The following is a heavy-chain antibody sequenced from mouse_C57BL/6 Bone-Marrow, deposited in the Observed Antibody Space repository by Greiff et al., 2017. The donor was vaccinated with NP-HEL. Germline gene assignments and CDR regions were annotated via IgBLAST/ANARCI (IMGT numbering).Heavy chain of an antibody. CDR1: GFTFTDYY. Sequence: EVQLVESGGGLVQPGGSLSLSCAASGFTFTDYYMSWVRQPPGKALEWLGFIRNKANGYTTEYSASVKGRFTISRDNSRSILYLQMNALRAEDSATYYCARLPPTAYFDYWGQGTTLTVSS. V-gene: IGHV7-3*01. CDR3: ARLPPTAYFDY. J-gene: IGHJ2*01. D-gene: IGHD1-2*01. CDR2: IRNKANGYTT.